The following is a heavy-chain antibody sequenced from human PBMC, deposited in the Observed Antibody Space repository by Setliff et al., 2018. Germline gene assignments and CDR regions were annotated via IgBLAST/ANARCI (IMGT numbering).Heavy chain of an antibody. D-gene: IGHD6-19*01. J-gene: IGHJ6*03. Sequence: SETLSLTCNVSGDSIRNYGHYWAWIRQPPGKGLEWIGNFYHTGITYYKPSLKSRVTISADTSKNQLSLNLTSVTAADTAVYYCARASSGWYSAYYYYMDVWGKGTTVTVSS. CDR2: FYHTGIT. V-gene: IGHV4-39*07. CDR3: ARASSGWYSAYYYYMDV. CDR1: GDSIRNYGHY.